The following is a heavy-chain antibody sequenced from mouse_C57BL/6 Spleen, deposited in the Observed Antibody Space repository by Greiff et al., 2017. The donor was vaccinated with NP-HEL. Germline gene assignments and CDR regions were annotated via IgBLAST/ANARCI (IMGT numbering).Heavy chain of an antibody. J-gene: IGHJ2*01. CDR2: INYDGSST. D-gene: IGHD2-3*01. CDR1: GFTFSDYY. CDR3: ERDGGLLLGS. Sequence: EVHLVESEGGLVQPGSSMKLSCTASGFTFSDYYMAWVRQVPEKGLEWVANINYDGSSTYYLDPLKSRFIISRDNAKNLLYLQMSSLKSQDTATYYCERDGGLLLGSRGKGNTPTVSS. V-gene: IGHV5-16*01.